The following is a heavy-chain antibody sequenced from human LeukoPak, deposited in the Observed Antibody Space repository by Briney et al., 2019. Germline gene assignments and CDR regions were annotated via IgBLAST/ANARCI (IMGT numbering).Heavy chain of an antibody. Sequence: GRSLRLSCAASGFTFSGYGMHWVRKAPGKGLEWVAVISYDGSKKYYADSVKGRFTISRDNSKNTLYLQMNSLRAEDTAVYYCAKQSEITIFGVVITYYFDYWGQGTLVTVSS. D-gene: IGHD3-3*01. CDR2: ISYDGSKK. CDR3: AKQSEITIFGVVITYYFDY. J-gene: IGHJ4*02. V-gene: IGHV3-30*18. CDR1: GFTFSGYG.